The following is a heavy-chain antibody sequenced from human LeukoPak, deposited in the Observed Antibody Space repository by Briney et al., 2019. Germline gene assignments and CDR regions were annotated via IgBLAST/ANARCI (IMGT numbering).Heavy chain of an antibody. V-gene: IGHV4-34*01. CDR2: VNHRGST. CDR1: GGSLSGYY. D-gene: IGHD3-22*01. Sequence: SETLPLTCAVYGGSLSGYYWSWFRQPPGKGLEWIGEVNHRGSTNYNPSLKSRVTISVDTSKNQFSLKLSSVTAADTAVYYCARVEYYDSSAYYHYYYYMDVWGKGTTVTVSS. J-gene: IGHJ6*03. CDR3: ARVEYYDSSAYYHYYYYMDV.